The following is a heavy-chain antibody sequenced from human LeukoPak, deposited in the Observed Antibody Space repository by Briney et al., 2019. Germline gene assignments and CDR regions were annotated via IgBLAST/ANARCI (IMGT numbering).Heavy chain of an antibody. V-gene: IGHV1-8*01. D-gene: IGHD2-2*02. CDR3: ARDQLYTDKAILDY. CDR2: MNPNSGNT. CDR1: GYTFTSYG. Sequence: GASVKVSCRASGYTFTSYGIAWVRQAPGQGFEWMGWMNPNSGNTGYAQKFQGRVTMTRSTSISTAYMELSSLRSDDTAVYYCARDQLYTDKAILDYWGQGTLVTVSS. J-gene: IGHJ4*02.